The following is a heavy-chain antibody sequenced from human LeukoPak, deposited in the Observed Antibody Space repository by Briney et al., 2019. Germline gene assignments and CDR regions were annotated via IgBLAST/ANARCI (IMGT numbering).Heavy chain of an antibody. V-gene: IGHV1-2*02. CDR2: INPNNGGT. CDR3: VRGDGSGKYYFDY. J-gene: IGHJ4*02. CDR1: GYTFTGYY. Sequence: ASVKVSFKASGYTFTGYYVHWVRHAPGQGLEWMGWINPNNGGTNYAQKFQGRVTMARDTSISTAYMELSRLRSDDTAVYYCVRGDGSGKYYFDYWGQGTLVTVSS. D-gene: IGHD3-10*01.